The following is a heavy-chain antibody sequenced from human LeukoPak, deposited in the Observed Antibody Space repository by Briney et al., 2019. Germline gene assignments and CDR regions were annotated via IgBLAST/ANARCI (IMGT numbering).Heavy chain of an antibody. CDR3: ARSNPNKNALDL. Sequence: GGSLRLSCAASGFTLNSYLMSWVRQAPGRGLEWVANIKKDGSEESYLDSVKGRFTVPRDNAKNSLFLQMNSLRGEDTAVYYCARSNPNKNALDLWGQGTMVTISS. CDR2: IKKDGSEE. J-gene: IGHJ3*01. D-gene: IGHD1-14*01. V-gene: IGHV3-7*01. CDR1: GFTLNSYL.